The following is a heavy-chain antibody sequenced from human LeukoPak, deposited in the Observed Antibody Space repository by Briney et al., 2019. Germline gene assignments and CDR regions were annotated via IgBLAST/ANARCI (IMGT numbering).Heavy chain of an antibody. Sequence: PSETLSLTCTVSGGSISSSSYYWGWIRQPPGKGLEWIGSIYYSGSTYYNPSLKSRVTISVDTSKNQFSLKLSSVTAADTAVYYCARHESAVGALFYWGQGTLVTVSS. CDR1: GGSISSSSYY. CDR3: ARHESAVGALFY. CDR2: IYYSGST. J-gene: IGHJ4*02. D-gene: IGHD1-26*01. V-gene: IGHV4-39*01.